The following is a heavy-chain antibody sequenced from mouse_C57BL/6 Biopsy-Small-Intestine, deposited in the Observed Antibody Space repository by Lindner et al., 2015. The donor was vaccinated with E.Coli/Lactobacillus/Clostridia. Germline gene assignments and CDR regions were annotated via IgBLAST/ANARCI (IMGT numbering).Heavy chain of an antibody. V-gene: IGHV14-4*02. CDR1: GYILTTNY. Sequence: SVKVSCKASGYILTTNYLHWVRQAPGQGLEWMGWINPNNGATNYAQTFQGRVTMTRDTSITTAYMELSSLTSDDTALYYCARGLYTSAWSPVTIWGQGTMVTVSS. CDR3: ARGLYTSAWSPVTI. J-gene: IGHJ3*01. D-gene: IGHD2-2*01. CDR2: INPNNGAT.